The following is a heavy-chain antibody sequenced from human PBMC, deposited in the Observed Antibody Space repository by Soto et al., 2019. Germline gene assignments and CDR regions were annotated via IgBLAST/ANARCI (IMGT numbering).Heavy chain of an antibody. J-gene: IGHJ4*02. CDR2: IYPGDSDT. D-gene: IGHD6-13*01. CDR1: GYSFTSYW. V-gene: IGHV5-51*01. CDR3: ASPGYSSSWYYYY. Sequence: PGESLKISCKGSGYSFTSYWIGWVRQMPGKGLEWMGIIYPGDSDTRYSPSFQGQVTISADKSISTAYLQWSSLRASDTAMYYCASPGYSSSWYYYYWGQGTLVTVSS.